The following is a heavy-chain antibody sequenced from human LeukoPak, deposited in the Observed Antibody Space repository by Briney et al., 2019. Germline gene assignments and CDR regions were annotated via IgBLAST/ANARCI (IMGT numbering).Heavy chain of an antibody. CDR2: ISYDGSNK. D-gene: IGHD4-17*01. J-gene: IGHJ4*02. Sequence: GRSLRLSCAASGFTFSSYGMHWVRQAPGKGLEWVAVISYDGSNKYYADSVKGRFTISRDNSKNTLYLQMNSLRAEDTAVYYCAKGGSYGDYEYFDYWGQGTLVTVSS. CDR1: GFTFSSYG. V-gene: IGHV3-30*18. CDR3: AKGGSYGDYEYFDY.